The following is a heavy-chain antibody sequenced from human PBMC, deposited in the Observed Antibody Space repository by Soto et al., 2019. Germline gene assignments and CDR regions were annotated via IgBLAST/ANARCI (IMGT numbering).Heavy chain of an antibody. CDR3: AREGHGNSADFDF. V-gene: IGHV4-61*01. CDR2: IYYNKIT. D-gene: IGHD4-4*01. CDR1: GDSVSRGTYF. J-gene: IGHJ4*02. Sequence: QVQLQESGPGLVKPSETLSLTCTVSGDSVSRGTYFWGWIRQPAGKGLEWVGYIYYNKITNCNTSLKSRVTISVEASKSQFSLNMRSVTAAGTAVYYCAREGHGNSADFDFWGQGTLVTVSS.